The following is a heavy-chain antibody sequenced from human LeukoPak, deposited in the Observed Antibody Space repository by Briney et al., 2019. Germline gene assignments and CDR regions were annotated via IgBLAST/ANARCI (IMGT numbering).Heavy chain of an antibody. CDR2: IYHSGST. CDR3: ARVPSFDSSSWYRIDY. V-gene: IGHV4-30-2*01. CDR1: GGSISSGGYY. J-gene: IGHJ4*02. Sequence: PSETLSLTCTVSGGSISSGGYYWSWIRQPPGKGLEWIGYIYHSGSTYYNPSLKSRVTISVDRSKNQFSLKLSSVTAADTAVYYCARVPSFDSSSWYRIDYWGQGTLVTVSS. D-gene: IGHD6-13*01.